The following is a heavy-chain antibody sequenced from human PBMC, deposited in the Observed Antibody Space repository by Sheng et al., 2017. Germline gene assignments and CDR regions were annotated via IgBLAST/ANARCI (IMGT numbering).Heavy chain of an antibody. V-gene: IGHV4-39*07. CDR2: IYYSGST. Sequence: QLQLQESGPGLVKPSETLSLTCTVSGGSISSSSYYWGWIRQPPGKGLEWIGSIYYSGSTYYNPSLKSRVTISVDTSKNQFSLKLSSVTAADTAVYYCALWSGYLSYFDYWGQGTLVTVSS. D-gene: IGHD3-3*01. J-gene: IGHJ4*02. CDR3: ALWSGYLSYFDY. CDR1: GGSISSSSYY.